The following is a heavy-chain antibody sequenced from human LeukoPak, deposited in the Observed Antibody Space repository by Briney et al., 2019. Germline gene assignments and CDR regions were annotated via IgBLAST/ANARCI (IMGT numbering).Heavy chain of an antibody. Sequence: PGGSLRLPCAASAFTFSAYGMRWVRQAPGKGLEWVAVISYDGSKQYYADSVKGRFTISRDNSKNTLYLQMNSLRAEDTAVYYCAKELEMAARLYYFDYWGQGTLITVSS. CDR2: ISYDGSKQ. CDR3: AKELEMAARLYYFDY. CDR1: AFTFSAYG. D-gene: IGHD5-24*01. V-gene: IGHV3-30*18. J-gene: IGHJ4*02.